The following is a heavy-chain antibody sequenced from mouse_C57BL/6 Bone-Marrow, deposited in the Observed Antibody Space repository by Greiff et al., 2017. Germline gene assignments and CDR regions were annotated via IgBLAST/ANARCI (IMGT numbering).Heavy chain of an antibody. CDR1: GFSLTSYG. Sequence: QVQLKESGPGLVAPSQSLSITCTVSGFSLTSYGVHWVRQPPGKGLEWLVVIWSDGSTTYNSALKSRLSISKDKSKSQVFLKMNSLQTDDTAMYYCARHPYGSSFWYFDVWGTGTTVTVSS. CDR3: ARHPYGSSFWYFDV. D-gene: IGHD1-1*01. V-gene: IGHV2-6-1*01. J-gene: IGHJ1*03. CDR2: IWSDGST.